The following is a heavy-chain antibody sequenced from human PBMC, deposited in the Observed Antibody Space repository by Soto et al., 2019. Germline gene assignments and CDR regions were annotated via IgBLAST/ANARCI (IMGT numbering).Heavy chain of an antibody. V-gene: IGHV4-34*01. CDR2: INHSGST. J-gene: IGHJ3*02. D-gene: IGHD3-3*02. CDR1: GGSFSGYY. Sequence: PSETLSLTCAVYGGSFSGYYWSWIRQPPGKGLEWIGEINHSGSTNYNPSLKSRVTISVDTSKNQFSLKLSSVTAADTAVYYCARAPRRISYAFDIWGQGTMVTVSS. CDR3: ARAPRRISYAFDI.